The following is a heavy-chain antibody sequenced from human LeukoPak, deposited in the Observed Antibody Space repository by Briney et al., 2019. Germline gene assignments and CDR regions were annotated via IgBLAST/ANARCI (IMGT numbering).Heavy chain of an antibody. CDR2: IKQDGSER. CDR3: AKDSESSYSYVDY. Sequence: PGGSLRLSCAASGFTFSSYWMSWVRQAPGKGLEWVANIKQDGSERYYVDSVKGRFTISRDNAKNSLYLQMNSLRAEDTAVYYCAKDSESSYSYVDYWGQGTLVTVPS. V-gene: IGHV3-7*04. J-gene: IGHJ4*02. CDR1: GFTFSSYW. D-gene: IGHD5-18*01.